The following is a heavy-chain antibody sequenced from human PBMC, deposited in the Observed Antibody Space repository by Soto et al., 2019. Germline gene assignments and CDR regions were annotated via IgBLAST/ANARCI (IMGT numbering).Heavy chain of an antibody. CDR2: ISGSGSGT. CDR3: VKGRSGYDFDY. CDR1: GFTFSDHY. D-gene: IGHD5-12*01. V-gene: IGHV3-23*01. Sequence: GGSLRLSCAASGFTFSDHYMDWVRQAPGRGLEWVSAISGSGSGTYYADSVKGRFTISRDNSKNTLYVQMNSLRAEDTAVYYCVKGRSGYDFDYWGQGTLVTVSS. J-gene: IGHJ4*02.